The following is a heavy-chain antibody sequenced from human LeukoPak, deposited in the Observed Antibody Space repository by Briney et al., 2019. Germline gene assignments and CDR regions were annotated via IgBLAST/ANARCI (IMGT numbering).Heavy chain of an antibody. CDR1: GYTFTGYY. J-gene: IGHJ6*03. CDR2: INPNSGGT. Sequence: ASVKVSCKASGYTFTGYYMHWVRQAPGQGLEWMGWINPNSGGTNYAQKFQGRVTMTRDTSISTAYMELSRLRSEDTAVYYCITTVTTWDYMDVWGKGTTVTVSS. D-gene: IGHD4-17*01. CDR3: ITTVTTWDYMDV. V-gene: IGHV1-2*02.